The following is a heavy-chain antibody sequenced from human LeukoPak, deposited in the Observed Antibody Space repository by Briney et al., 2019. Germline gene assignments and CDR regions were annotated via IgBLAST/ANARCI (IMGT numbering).Heavy chain of an antibody. CDR1: GGPVSGYF. J-gene: IGHJ6*04. V-gene: IGHV4-59*02. D-gene: IGHD3-16*01. CDR3: ASMSTSTDSLDV. CDR2: IHYSGYT. Sequence: SETLSLTCTVSGGPVSGYFWSWNRQPPGKGLEWIGYIHYSGYTIYSPSFGSRVSISVDTSKNNFSLRLSSVTAADTAVYYCASMSTSTDSLDVWGKGTTVTVSS.